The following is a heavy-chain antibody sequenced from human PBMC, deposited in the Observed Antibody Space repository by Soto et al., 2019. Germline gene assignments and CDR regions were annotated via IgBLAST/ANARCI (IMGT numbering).Heavy chain of an antibody. J-gene: IGHJ4*02. V-gene: IGHV3-30-3*01. Sequence: GGSLRLSCAASGFTFSSYAMHWVRQAPGKGLEWVAVISYDGSNKYYADSVKGRFTISRDNSKNTLYLQMNSLRAEDTAVYYCAREPAMRIAAVVAHGPQPRDDYWGQGTLVTVSS. D-gene: IGHD6-13*01. CDR1: GFTFSSYA. CDR2: ISYDGSNK. CDR3: AREPAMRIAAVVAHGPQPRDDY.